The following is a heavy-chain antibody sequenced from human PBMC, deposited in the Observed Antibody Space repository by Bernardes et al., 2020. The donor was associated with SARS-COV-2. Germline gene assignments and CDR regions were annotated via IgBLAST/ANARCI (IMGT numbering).Heavy chain of an antibody. D-gene: IGHD3-3*01. J-gene: IGHJ6*02. Sequence: SQTRSLTCTVSGGSISSGGCYWRWIREHPGKGLEWLGYIYYSGSTYYNPSLKSRVTISVDTSKNQFSLKLSSVTAADTAVYYCAGYYDFWKSGMDVWGQGTTVTVSS. CDR1: GGSISSGGCY. CDR3: AGYYDFWKSGMDV. V-gene: IGHV4-31*03. CDR2: IYYSGST.